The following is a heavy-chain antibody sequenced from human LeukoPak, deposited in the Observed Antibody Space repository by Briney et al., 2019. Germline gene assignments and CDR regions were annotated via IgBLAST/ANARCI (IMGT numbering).Heavy chain of an antibody. CDR2: ISGSGSRT. V-gene: IGHV3-23*01. CDR1: GLTFSSYA. Sequence: GGSLRLSCAASGLTFSSYAMNWVRQAPGKGLEWVSAISGSGSRTYYADSVKGRFTISRDNSKNTLYLQMNSLRAEDTAVYYCAKDFDSRALNWFDPWGQGTLVTVSS. CDR3: AKDFDSRALNWFDP. J-gene: IGHJ5*02. D-gene: IGHD3-22*01.